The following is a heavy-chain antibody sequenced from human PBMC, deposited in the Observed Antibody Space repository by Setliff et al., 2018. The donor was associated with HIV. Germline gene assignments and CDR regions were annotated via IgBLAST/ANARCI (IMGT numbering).Heavy chain of an antibody. D-gene: IGHD3-16*01. J-gene: IGHJ6*03. Sequence: PGGSLRLSCAASGVTFTKAWLNWVRQAPGKGLEWVSAVGVGGGATYYADSVRGRFAVSRDDSKNTLYLEMSGLRAEDTAVYYCARSGGIGNYHWDVWGKGTTVTVSS. CDR2: VGVGGGAT. V-gene: IGHV3-23*01. CDR1: GVTFTKAW. CDR3: ARSGGIGNYHWDV.